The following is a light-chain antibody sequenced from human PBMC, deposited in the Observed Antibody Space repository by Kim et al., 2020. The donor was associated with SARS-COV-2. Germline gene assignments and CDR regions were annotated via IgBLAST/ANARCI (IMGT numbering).Light chain of an antibody. CDR2: GAS. Sequence: EIVLTQSPGTLSLSPGERATLSCRASQSLSSYYLAWYQQKPGQAPRLLIYGASSRATGIPDRFSGSGSGTDFTLTISRLEPEEFAVYYCQQYGSSPPNTFGQGTKLEI. CDR1: QSLSSYY. J-gene: IGKJ2*01. CDR3: QQYGSSPPNT. V-gene: IGKV3-20*01.